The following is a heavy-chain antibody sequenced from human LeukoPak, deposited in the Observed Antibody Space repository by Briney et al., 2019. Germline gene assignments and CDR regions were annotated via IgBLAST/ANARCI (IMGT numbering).Heavy chain of an antibody. CDR3: ARASKIRLRYCSGGSCYQNNWFDP. J-gene: IGHJ5*02. Sequence: SETLSLTCAVYGGSFSGYYWSWIRQPPGKGLEWIGEINHSGSTNYNPSLKSRVTISVDTSKIQFSLKLSSVTAADTAVYYCARASKIRLRYCSGGSCYQNNWFDPWGQGTLVTVSS. CDR1: GGSFSGYY. D-gene: IGHD2-15*01. V-gene: IGHV4-34*01. CDR2: INHSGST.